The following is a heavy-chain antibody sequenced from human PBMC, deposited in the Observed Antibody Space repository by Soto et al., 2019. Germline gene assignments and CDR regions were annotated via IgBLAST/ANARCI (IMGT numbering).Heavy chain of an antibody. J-gene: IGHJ6*03. CDR3: ARRGYGSRWPNVYMDV. Sequence: EAQLVESGGGLVQPGGSLRLSCAASGFTFSNYEMHWVRQAPGKGLEYVSGISNNGAHTDYAKSVKGRFTISRDNSENTLYLQMGSLRAEDMARYYCARRGYGSRWPNVYMDVWGKGTTVTGSS. V-gene: IGHV3-64*01. D-gene: IGHD6-13*01. CDR2: ISNNGAHT. CDR1: GFTFSNYE.